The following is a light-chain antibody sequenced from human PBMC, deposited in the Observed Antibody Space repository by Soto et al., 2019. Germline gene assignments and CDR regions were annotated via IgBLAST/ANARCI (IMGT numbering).Light chain of an antibody. V-gene: IGKV1-17*01. J-gene: IGKJ5*01. CDR1: QGIRND. CDR2: AAS. CDR3: LQDNSYPIT. Sequence: DIQMTQSPSSLSASVGDRVTITCRASQGIRNDLAWYQQKPGKVPKCLIYAASSLQSGVPSRFSGSGSGTEFTLTISSLQPEDFATYYCLQDNSYPITFGQGTRLEIK.